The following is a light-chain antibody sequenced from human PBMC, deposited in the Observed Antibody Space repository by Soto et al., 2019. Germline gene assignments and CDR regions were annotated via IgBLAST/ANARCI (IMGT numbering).Light chain of an antibody. V-gene: IGKV1-39*01. CDR3: QQSYSSPIT. J-gene: IGKJ5*01. CDR1: QSISGY. Sequence: DIQMTQSPSSLSASVGDRVTITCRASQSISGYLAWYQQIPGKAPKLLIFAASSLQSGVPSRFSGSGSGTDFTLTISSLQPEDFATYYCQQSYSSPITFGQGTRLEIK. CDR2: AAS.